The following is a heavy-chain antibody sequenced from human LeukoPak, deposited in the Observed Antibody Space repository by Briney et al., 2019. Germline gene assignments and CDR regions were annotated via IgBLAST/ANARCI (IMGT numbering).Heavy chain of an antibody. CDR3: ARVRSGYHSHDAFDI. CDR1: GYTFSNYG. J-gene: IGHJ3*02. V-gene: IGHV1-18*01. Sequence: ASVTVSCKASGYTFSNYGINWVRQAPGQGLEYMGWISAYNGDTNYAHNLQGRVTMTTDTSTSTAYMELRSLRSDDTAVYYCARVRSGYHSHDAFDIWGQGTMVTVSS. CDR2: ISAYNGDT. D-gene: IGHD3-3*01.